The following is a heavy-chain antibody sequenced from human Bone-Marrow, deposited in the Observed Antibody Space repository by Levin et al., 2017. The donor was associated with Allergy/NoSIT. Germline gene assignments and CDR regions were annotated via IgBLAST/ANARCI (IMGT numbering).Heavy chain of an antibody. CDR3: VHTTLIVTDIKDELYFDY. CDR1: DFSLNTRGVG. J-gene: IGHJ4*02. V-gene: IGHV2-5*02. Sequence: SGPTLVKPTQTLMLTCTFSDFSLNTRGVGVGWVRRPPGKALEWLAVIYWDDDKDYSPSLKSRLTITKDTSRKQVVLTMTNMDPVDTATYYCVHTTLIVTDIKDELYFDYWGQGTLVTVSS. CDR2: IYWDDDK. D-gene: IGHD3-22*01.